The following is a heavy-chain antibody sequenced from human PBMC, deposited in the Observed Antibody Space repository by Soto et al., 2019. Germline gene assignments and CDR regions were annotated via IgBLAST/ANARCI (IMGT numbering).Heavy chain of an antibody. D-gene: IGHD2-21*02. CDR3: ASHTLPYCGGDCSYAFDI. CDR1: GFTFSSYA. Sequence: GGSLRLSCAASGFTFSSYAMHWVRQAPGKGLEWVAFISYDGSNKYYADSVKGRFTISRDNSKNTLYLQMNSLRTEDTAVYYCASHTLPYCGGDCSYAFDIWGQGTMVTVSS. CDR2: ISYDGSNK. J-gene: IGHJ3*02. V-gene: IGHV3-30-3*01.